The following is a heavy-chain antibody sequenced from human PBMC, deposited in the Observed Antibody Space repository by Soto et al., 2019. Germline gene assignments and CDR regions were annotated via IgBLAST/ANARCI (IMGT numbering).Heavy chain of an antibody. V-gene: IGHV4-31*03. CDR2: IFYSGST. CDR1: GGSISSAAYN. Sequence: SETLSLTCTVSGGSISSAAYNWNWIRQHPGKGLEWIGYIFYSGSTYYNPSLKSRLTISVDTSNNQFSLNLSSVTAADTAVYYCARSPYSSTSPRRDWFDPWGPGTLVTV. D-gene: IGHD6-13*01. CDR3: ARSPYSSTSPRRDWFDP. J-gene: IGHJ5*02.